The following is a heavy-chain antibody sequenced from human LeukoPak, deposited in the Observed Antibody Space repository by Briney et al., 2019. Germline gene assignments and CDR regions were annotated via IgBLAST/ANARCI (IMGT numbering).Heavy chain of an antibody. Sequence: GASVKVSCKASGYTFTSYGISWVRQAPGQGLEWMGWISAYNGSTNYAQKLQGRVTMTTDTSTSTAYMELRSLRSDDTAVYYCARVGLADGYNLHYFDYWGQGTLVTVSS. V-gene: IGHV1-18*01. CDR3: ARVGLADGYNLHYFDY. CDR1: GYTFTSYG. CDR2: ISAYNGST. D-gene: IGHD5-24*01. J-gene: IGHJ4*02.